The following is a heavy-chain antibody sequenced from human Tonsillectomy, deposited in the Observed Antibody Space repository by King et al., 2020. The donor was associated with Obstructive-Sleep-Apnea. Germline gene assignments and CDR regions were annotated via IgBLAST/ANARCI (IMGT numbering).Heavy chain of an antibody. Sequence: VQLVESGGGVVQPGRSLRLSCAASGFTFSSYAMHWVRQAPGKGLEWVAVISYDGSNKYYADSVKGRFTISRDNSKNTVYLQMNSLRAEDTAVDYWARVGGSGSYYFLEYYFDYWGPGTLVTVSS. CDR3: ARVGGSGSYYFLEYYFDY. V-gene: IGHV3-30-3*01. CDR1: GFTFSSYA. CDR2: ISYDGSNK. D-gene: IGHD3-10*01. J-gene: IGHJ4*02.